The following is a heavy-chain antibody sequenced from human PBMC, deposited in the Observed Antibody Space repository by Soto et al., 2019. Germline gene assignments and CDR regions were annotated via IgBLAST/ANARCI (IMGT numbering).Heavy chain of an antibody. J-gene: IGHJ4*02. CDR2: ISGSGGST. CDR3: AKDGVDILTGSDY. CDR1: GFTFSSYA. V-gene: IGHV3-23*01. D-gene: IGHD3-9*01. Sequence: QARGSLRLSCAASGFTFSSYAMSWVRQAPGKGLEWVSAISGSGGSTYYADSVKGRFTISRDNSKNTLYLQMNSLRAEDTAVYYCAKDGVDILTGSDYWGQGTLVTVSS.